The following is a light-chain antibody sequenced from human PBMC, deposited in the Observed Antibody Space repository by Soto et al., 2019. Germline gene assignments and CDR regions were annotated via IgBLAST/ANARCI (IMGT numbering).Light chain of an antibody. CDR2: TAS. V-gene: IGKV1-9*01. J-gene: IGKJ5*01. CDR1: QDITNS. Sequence: DIQLTQSPSFLSASVGDRITITCRASQDITNSLAWYHQKPGKTPKFLISTASTLQSGVPSRFSGTGSGTEFTLTISGLQPEDFATYYCQQFNSYPIIFGQGTRLEI. CDR3: QQFNSYPII.